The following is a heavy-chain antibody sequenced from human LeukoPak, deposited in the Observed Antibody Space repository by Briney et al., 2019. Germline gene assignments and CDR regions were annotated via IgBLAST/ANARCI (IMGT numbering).Heavy chain of an antibody. D-gene: IGHD3-22*01. J-gene: IGHJ4*02. V-gene: IGHV4-34*01. CDR1: GGSFSGYY. CDR2: IYYSGNT. CDR3: ARAPHFFDTSGSRYYFDY. Sequence: SSETLSLTCAVYGGSFSGYYWSWIRQPPGKGLEWIGSIYYSGNTYYSPSLMSRVTISVDTSKNQFSLNLSSVTAADTAVYYCARAPHFFDTSGSRYYFDYWGQGALVTVSS.